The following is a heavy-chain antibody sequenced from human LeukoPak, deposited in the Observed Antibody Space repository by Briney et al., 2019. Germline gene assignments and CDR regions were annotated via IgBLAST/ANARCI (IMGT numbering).Heavy chain of an antibody. CDR1: GGPLSSYH. Sequence: KSSETLSLPCTVSGGPLSSYHWRWIRQPAGKGLEWIGRIYTSGSTNYNSALTSRVTMSVDTYKNQFSLELSSVTAADTAVYYCARDQDYMDVWGKGTTVTISS. V-gene: IGHV4-4*07. CDR3: ARDQDYMDV. CDR2: IYTSGST. J-gene: IGHJ6*03.